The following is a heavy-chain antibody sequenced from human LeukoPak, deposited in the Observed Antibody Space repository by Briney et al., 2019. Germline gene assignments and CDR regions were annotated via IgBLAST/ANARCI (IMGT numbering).Heavy chain of an antibody. Sequence: GASVKVSCKASGGTFSSYAISWVRQAPGQGLEWMGGIIPIFGTANYAQKFQGRVTITADESTSTAYMGLSSLRSEDTAVYYCARDARYIVVGYYYYYGMDVWGQGTTVTVSS. D-gene: IGHD2-2*01. CDR1: GGTFSSYA. CDR3: ARDARYIVVGYYYYYGMDV. CDR2: IIPIFGTA. J-gene: IGHJ6*02. V-gene: IGHV1-69*13.